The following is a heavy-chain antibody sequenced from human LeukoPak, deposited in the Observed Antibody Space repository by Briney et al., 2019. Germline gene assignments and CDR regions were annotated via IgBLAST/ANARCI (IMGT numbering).Heavy chain of an antibody. V-gene: IGHV3-66*01. CDR1: GFTVSSYY. J-gene: IGHJ4*02. D-gene: IGHD2-21*02. Sequence: PGGSLRLSCAASGFTVSSYYMSWVRQAPGKGLEWDSVLYTNGNTYYADSVKGRFTVSRDNSKNTLYLQMNTLRAEDTAVYYCARGGPMTSKDYWGQGTLVTVSS. CDR2: LYTNGNT. CDR3: ARGGPMTSKDY.